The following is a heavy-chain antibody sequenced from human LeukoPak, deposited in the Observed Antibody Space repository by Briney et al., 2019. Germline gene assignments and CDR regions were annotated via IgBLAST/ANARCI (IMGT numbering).Heavy chain of an antibody. CDR3: VTEERGAEFDY. CDR1: GFSFSYAW. D-gene: IGHD1-26*01. J-gene: IGHJ4*02. Sequence: GGSLRLSCAAYGFSFSYAWMSWVRQAPGKGLEWVGRVKSKSDGETTDYAAPVRGRFTISSDDSKNTLYLQIDSLKTEDTAVYYCVTEERGAEFDYWGQGTLVTVSS. CDR2: VKSKSDGETT. V-gene: IGHV3-15*01.